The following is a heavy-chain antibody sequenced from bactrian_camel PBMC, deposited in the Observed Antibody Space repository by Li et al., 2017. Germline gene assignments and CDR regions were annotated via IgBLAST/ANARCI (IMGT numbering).Heavy chain of an antibody. CDR3: AARWSRCSSDRRDWDY. Sequence: HVQLVESGGGSVQAGGSLRLSCAASGLTYSRYCMGWFRQAPGKEREWVAHIISDGRPAVADSLKGRFTISSDDAKNTVHLQMSSLKPEDTSMYYCAARWSRCSSDRRDWDYWGQGTQVTVS. D-gene: IGHD6*01. CDR2: IISDGRP. CDR1: GLTYSRYC. V-gene: IGHV3S56*01. J-gene: IGHJ4*01.